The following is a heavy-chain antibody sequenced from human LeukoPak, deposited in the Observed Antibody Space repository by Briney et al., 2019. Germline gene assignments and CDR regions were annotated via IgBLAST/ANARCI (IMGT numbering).Heavy chain of an antibody. D-gene: IGHD3-22*01. Sequence: NPSETLSLTCAVYGGSISSYYWSWIRQPPGKGLEWIGYIYYSGSTNYNPSLKSRVTISVDTSKNQFSLKLSSVTAADTAVYYCARGPRGTMISFDPWGQGTLVTVSS. J-gene: IGHJ5*02. CDR1: GGSISSYY. V-gene: IGHV4-59*01. CDR3: ARGPRGTMISFDP. CDR2: IYYSGST.